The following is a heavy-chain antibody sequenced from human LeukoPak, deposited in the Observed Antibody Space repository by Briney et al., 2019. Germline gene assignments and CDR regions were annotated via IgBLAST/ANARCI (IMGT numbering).Heavy chain of an antibody. CDR3: ARRSVVPANYYYYYMDV. CDR1: GGSFSGYY. Sequence: SETLSLTCAVYGGSFSGYYWSWICRPPGRGLEWFGEICHCASTNSNPSLKSRVAISVYTSKNQFSLKLSSVTAADTAVYYCARRSVVPANYYYYYMDVWGKGTTVTVSS. V-gene: IGHV4-34*01. CDR2: ICHCAST. J-gene: IGHJ6*03. D-gene: IGHD2-2*01.